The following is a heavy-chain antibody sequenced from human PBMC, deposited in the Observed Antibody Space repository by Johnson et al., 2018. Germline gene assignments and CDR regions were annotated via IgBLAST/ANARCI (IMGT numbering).Heavy chain of an antibody. D-gene: IGHD3-10*01. Sequence: VQLQESGGNLVQPGRSLRLSCAASGFTFDDYAMNWVRQAPGKGREWVSGVSCNSGSIGYADSVKGRFTISRDTAQNALYLQMNRLRAEDTALWYCATNAVPLGFGDRDGWGKGTTVTVS. CDR2: VSCNSGSI. V-gene: IGHV3-9*01. CDR1: GFTFDDYA. CDR3: ATNAVPLGFGDRDG. J-gene: IGHJ6*03.